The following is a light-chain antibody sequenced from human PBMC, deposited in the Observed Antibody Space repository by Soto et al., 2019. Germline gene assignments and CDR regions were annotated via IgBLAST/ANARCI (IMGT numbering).Light chain of an antibody. CDR1: SRHNTNA. CDR3: QAWATGIHI. J-gene: IGLJ2*01. V-gene: IGLV4-69*01. Sequence: QAVVTQSPSASASLGASVKLTCTLSSRHNTNAIAWHQQQPKKGPRFLMKVNSDGSHFKGDGIPDRFSGSSSGAERYLTIPSLQSEDEADYYCQAWATGIHIFGGGTKLTVL. CDR2: VNSDGSH.